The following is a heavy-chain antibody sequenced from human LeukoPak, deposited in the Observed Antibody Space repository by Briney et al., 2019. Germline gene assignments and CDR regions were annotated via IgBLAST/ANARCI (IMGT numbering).Heavy chain of an antibody. J-gene: IGHJ6*02. CDR1: GGSISSYY. D-gene: IGHD3-16*02. V-gene: IGHV4-59*01. CDR3: ARDSSSPYDYVWGSYRYGMDV. CDR2: IYYSGST. Sequence: SETLSLTCAVSGGSISSYYWSWIRQPPGKGLEWIGYIYYSGSTNYNPSLKSRVTISVDTSKNQFSLKLSSVTAADTAVYYCARDSSSPYDYVWGSYRYGMDVWGQGTTVTVSS.